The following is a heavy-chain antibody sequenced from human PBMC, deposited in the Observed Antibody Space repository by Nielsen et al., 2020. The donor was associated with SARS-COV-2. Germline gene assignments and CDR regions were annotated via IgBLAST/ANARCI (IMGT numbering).Heavy chain of an antibody. D-gene: IGHD1-26*01. Sequence: GGSLRLSCAASGFTFSSYSMNWVRQAPGKALEWLSYIGGNGRNIFYADSVKGRFTISRDNAENSLSLQMNSLRAEDTAVYYCARYLGELLPYYFYGMDVWGQGTTVTVSS. CDR2: IGGNGRNI. J-gene: IGHJ6*02. CDR3: ARYLGELLPYYFYGMDV. CDR1: GFTFSSYS. V-gene: IGHV3-48*04.